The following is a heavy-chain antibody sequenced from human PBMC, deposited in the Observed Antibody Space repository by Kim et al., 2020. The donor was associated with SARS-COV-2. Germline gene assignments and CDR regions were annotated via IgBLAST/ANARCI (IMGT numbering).Heavy chain of an antibody. Sequence: GGSLRLSCAASGFTFSSYWMHWVRQAPGKGLVWVSRINSDGSSTSYADSVKGRFTISRDNAKNTLYLQMNSLRAEDTAVYYCARVMAAPWYSSSSVGDYWGQGTLVTVSS. J-gene: IGHJ4*02. V-gene: IGHV3-74*01. D-gene: IGHD6-6*01. CDR2: INSDGSST. CDR1: GFTFSSYW. CDR3: ARVMAAPWYSSSSVGDY.